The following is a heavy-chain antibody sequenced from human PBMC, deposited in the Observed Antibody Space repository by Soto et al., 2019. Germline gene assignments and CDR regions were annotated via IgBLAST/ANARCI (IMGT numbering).Heavy chain of an antibody. CDR3: ARGRYGDY. V-gene: IGHV1-18*01. D-gene: IGHD1-1*01. J-gene: IGHJ4*02. CDR1: GYAFTTYG. Sequence: QVHLVQSGAEVKKPGASVKVSCKGSGYAFTTYGITWVRQAPGQGLEWMGWISAHNGKTNYAQKLQGRVTVTRDTSKSTAYMELRSLRSDDTAVYYCARGRYGDYWGQGALVTVSS. CDR2: ISAHNGKT.